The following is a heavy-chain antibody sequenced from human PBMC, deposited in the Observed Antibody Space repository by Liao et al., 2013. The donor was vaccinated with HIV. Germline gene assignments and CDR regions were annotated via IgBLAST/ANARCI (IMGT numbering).Heavy chain of an antibody. CDR3: ARDAYFDWDNWFDP. CDR2: VYTSGNS. Sequence: QVQLQESGPALVKPSQTLSLTCTVSGASISSGNYYWNWIRQPAGKGLEWIGRVYTSGNSNYSPSLKSRVTISTDTSKNQFSLKLSSVTAADTAVYYCARDAYFDWDNWFDPWGQGTLVTVSS. V-gene: IGHV4-61*02. J-gene: IGHJ5*02. CDR1: GASISSGNYY. D-gene: IGHD3-9*01.